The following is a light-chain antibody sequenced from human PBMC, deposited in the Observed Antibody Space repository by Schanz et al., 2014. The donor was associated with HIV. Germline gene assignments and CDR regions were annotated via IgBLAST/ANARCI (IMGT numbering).Light chain of an antibody. CDR2: GAS. Sequence: EIVLTQSPGTLSLSPGERATLSCRASQSVFSSYLAWYQQKPGQAPRLLIYGASSRATGIPDRFSGSGSGTEFTLTISSLQPDDFATYYCQQRTFGQGTKVEMK. J-gene: IGKJ1*01. CDR1: QSVFSSY. CDR3: QQRT. V-gene: IGKV3-20*01.